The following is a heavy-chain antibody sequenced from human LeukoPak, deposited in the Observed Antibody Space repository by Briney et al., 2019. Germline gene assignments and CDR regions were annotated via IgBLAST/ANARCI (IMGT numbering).Heavy chain of an antibody. Sequence: GGSLRLSCAASGFTFDDYAMHWVRQAPGKGLEWVSGISWNSGSIGYADSVKGRFTISRDNAKNSLYLQMNSLRAEDTAVYYCARDPSITIFGVVIGAFDIWGQGTMVTVSS. CDR3: ARDPSITIFGVVIGAFDI. J-gene: IGHJ3*02. V-gene: IGHV3-9*01. D-gene: IGHD3-3*01. CDR2: ISWNSGSI. CDR1: GFTFDDYA.